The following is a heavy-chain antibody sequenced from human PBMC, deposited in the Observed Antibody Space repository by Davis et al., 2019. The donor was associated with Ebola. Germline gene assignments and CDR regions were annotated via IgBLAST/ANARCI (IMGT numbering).Heavy chain of an antibody. CDR1: GYRFTSYY. V-gene: IGHV1-46*01. D-gene: IGHD3-22*01. Sequence: ASVKVSCKASGYRFTSYYMHWVRQAPGQGLEWMGIINPITGGTSYAQHFQVRVNMTRDTSTSTVYMELSSLSSEDTSVYYCAREGGRYYYSSVSVFYIWVQVTMVTVSS. CDR3: AREGGRYYYSSVSVFYI. J-gene: IGHJ3*02. CDR2: INPITGGT.